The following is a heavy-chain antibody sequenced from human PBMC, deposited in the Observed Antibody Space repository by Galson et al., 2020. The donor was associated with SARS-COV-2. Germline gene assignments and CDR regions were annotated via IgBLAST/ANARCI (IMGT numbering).Heavy chain of an antibody. J-gene: IGHJ4*02. Sequence: SETLSLTCAVYGGSFSGNYWTWIRQPPGKGLEWIGEINHSGSTNYNPSLKSRVTISVDTSKNQFSLKLSSVTAADTAVYYCARVWGLHSSSTDHWGQGTLVIVSS. V-gene: IGHV4-34*01. CDR3: ARVWGLHSSSTDH. CDR2: INHSGST. CDR1: GGSFSGNY. D-gene: IGHD6-6*01.